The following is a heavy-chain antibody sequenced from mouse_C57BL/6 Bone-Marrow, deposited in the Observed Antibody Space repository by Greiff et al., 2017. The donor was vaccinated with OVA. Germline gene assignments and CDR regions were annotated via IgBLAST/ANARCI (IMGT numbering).Heavy chain of an antibody. D-gene: IGHD1-1*01. V-gene: IGHV5-6*01. Sequence: VQGVESGGDLVKPGGSLKLSCAASGFTFSSYGMSWVRQTPDKRLEWVATISSGGSYTYYPDSVKGRFTISRDNAKNTLYLQMSSLKSEDTAMYYCARDLYGSSLFDYWGQGTTLTVSS. CDR3: ARDLYGSSLFDY. CDR1: GFTFSSYG. CDR2: ISSGGSYT. J-gene: IGHJ2*01.